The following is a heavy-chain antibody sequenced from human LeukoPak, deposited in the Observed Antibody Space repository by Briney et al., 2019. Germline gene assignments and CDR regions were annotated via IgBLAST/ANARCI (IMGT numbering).Heavy chain of an antibody. D-gene: IGHD3-3*01. CDR3: AKEKVILEWLPRGGGFDY. J-gene: IGHJ4*02. CDR1: GFTFSNTW. CDR2: ISANAAGR. V-gene: IGHV3-23*01. Sequence: GGSLRLSCAASGFTFSNTWMSWVRQAPGKGLEWVSGISANAAGRYYADSVKGRFTISRDNSKNTLYLQVNSLRAEDTAVYYCAKEKVILEWLPRGGGFDYWGQGTLVTVSS.